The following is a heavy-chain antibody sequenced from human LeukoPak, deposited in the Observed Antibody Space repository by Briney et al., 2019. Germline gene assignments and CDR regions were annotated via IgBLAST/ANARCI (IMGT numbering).Heavy chain of an antibody. Sequence: SETLSLTCTVSGGSISSYYWSWIRQPAGKGLEWIGRIYTSGSTNYSPSLKSRVTMSVDTSKNQFSLKLSSVTAADTAVYYCAGVYGSGSYSWYYFDYWGQGTLVTVSS. CDR3: AGVYGSGSYSWYYFDY. CDR2: IYTSGST. J-gene: IGHJ4*02. V-gene: IGHV4-4*07. D-gene: IGHD3-10*01. CDR1: GGSISSYY.